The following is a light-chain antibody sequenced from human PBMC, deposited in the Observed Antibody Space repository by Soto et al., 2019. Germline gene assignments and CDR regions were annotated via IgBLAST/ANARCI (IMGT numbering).Light chain of an antibody. CDR2: DAS. J-gene: IGKJ1*01. CDR1: QTISIW. V-gene: IGKV1-5*01. Sequence: MTQSPSTLSASVGDRVTITCRARQTISIWLAWYQQKPGKAPKLLIYDASILESGVPSRFSGSGSGTEFTLTISSLQPDDFATNYCQQYNSYRTYGQGTKVDIK. CDR3: QQYNSYRT.